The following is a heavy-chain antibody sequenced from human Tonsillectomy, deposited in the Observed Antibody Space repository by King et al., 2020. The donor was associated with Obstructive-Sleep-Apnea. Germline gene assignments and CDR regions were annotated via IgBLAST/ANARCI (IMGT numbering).Heavy chain of an antibody. CDR3: AKDNSITMVRGSMDV. J-gene: IGHJ6*02. V-gene: IGHV3-9*01. Sequence: DVQLVESGGGLVQPGRSLRLSCADSGFTFDDYAMHWVRQTPGKGLEGGSGMSCNSGSKGYADPVKGRLTISRDNAKNSLYLQMNSLRAEDTALYYCAKDNSITMVRGSMDVWGQGTTVTVSS. D-gene: IGHD3-10*01. CDR2: MSCNSGSK. CDR1: GFTFDDYA.